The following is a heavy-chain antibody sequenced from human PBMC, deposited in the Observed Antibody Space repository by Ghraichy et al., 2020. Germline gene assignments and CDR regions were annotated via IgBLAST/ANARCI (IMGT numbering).Heavy chain of an antibody. V-gene: IGHV4-31*03. Sequence: SETLSLTCTVSGDSISSGGYYWTWIRQHPGKGLEWIGFLYYSGGTYYNPSLKSRVTISVGTSKNQFSLKLSSVTAADTAVYYCASSIGPQGANQASFDIWGQGTMVTVSS. CDR2: LYYSGGT. CDR3: ASSIGPQGANQASFDI. D-gene: IGHD1-14*01. J-gene: IGHJ3*02. CDR1: GDSISSGGYY.